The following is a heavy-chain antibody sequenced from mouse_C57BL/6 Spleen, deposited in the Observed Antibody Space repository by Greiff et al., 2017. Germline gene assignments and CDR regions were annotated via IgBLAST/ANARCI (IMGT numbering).Heavy chain of an antibody. J-gene: IGHJ2*01. CDR1: GFTFSDYG. CDR2: ISSGSSTI. D-gene: IGHD4-1*01. Sequence: DVMLVESGGGLVKPGGSLKLSCAASGFTFSDYGMHWVRQAPEKGLEWVAYISSGSSTIYYADTVKGRFTISRDNAKNTLFLQMTSLRSEDTAMYYCARPNWDAYFDYWGQGTTLTVSS. V-gene: IGHV5-17*01. CDR3: ARPNWDAYFDY.